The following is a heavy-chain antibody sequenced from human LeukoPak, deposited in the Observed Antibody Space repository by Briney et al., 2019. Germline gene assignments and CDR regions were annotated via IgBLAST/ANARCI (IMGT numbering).Heavy chain of an antibody. D-gene: IGHD3-22*01. CDR2: INTNTGNP. J-gene: IGHJ5*02. CDR3: ARVSSGYYPNWFDP. Sequence: LWASVKVSCKASGYTFTSYAMNWVRQAPGQGLEWMGWINTNTGNPTYAQGFTGRFVFSLDTSVSTAYLQISSLKAEDTAVYYCARVSSGYYPNWFDPWGQGTLVTVSS. V-gene: IGHV7-4-1*02. CDR1: GYTFTSYA.